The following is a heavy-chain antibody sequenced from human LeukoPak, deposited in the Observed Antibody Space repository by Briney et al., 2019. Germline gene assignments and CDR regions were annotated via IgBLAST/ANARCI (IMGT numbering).Heavy chain of an antibody. CDR1: GGSISSGGYY. Sequence: SETLSLTCTVSGGSISSGGYYWSWIRQHPGKGLEWIGYIYYSGSTYYNPSLKSRVTISVDTSKNQFSLKLSSVTAADTAVYYCARATVTTPEDAFDIWGQGTMVTVSS. D-gene: IGHD4-17*01. CDR2: IYYSGST. J-gene: IGHJ3*02. V-gene: IGHV4-30-4*08. CDR3: ARATVTTPEDAFDI.